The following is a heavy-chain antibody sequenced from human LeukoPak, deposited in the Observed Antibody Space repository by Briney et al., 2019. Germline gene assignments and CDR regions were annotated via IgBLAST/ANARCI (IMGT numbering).Heavy chain of an antibody. CDR2: ISGSGDNT. Sequence: PGGSLRLSCAASGFTFSSYAMSWVRQAPGKGLEWVSGISGSGDNTYYADSVKGRFTISRDNAKNSLYLQMNSLRAEDTAVYYCARETPDSSGWDWGQGTLVTVSS. D-gene: IGHD6-19*01. CDR3: ARETPDSSGWD. V-gene: IGHV3-23*01. CDR1: GFTFSSYA. J-gene: IGHJ4*02.